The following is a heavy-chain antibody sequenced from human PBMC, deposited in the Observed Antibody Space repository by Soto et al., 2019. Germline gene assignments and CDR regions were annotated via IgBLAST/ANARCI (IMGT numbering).Heavy chain of an antibody. D-gene: IGHD4-17*01. CDR1: GFNFRRYW. CDR2: IKEDGSEQ. J-gene: IGHJ4*02. Sequence: ESGGGLVQPGGSLRLSCAASGFNFRRYWMSWVRQAPGKGLEWVANIKEDGSEQYYVDSMKGRFTIFRDNAKNSLSLQMNSLRAEDTAIYYCARDPTASYGDSLLFDYWGQGTLVIVSS. V-gene: IGHV3-7*01. CDR3: ARDPTASYGDSLLFDY.